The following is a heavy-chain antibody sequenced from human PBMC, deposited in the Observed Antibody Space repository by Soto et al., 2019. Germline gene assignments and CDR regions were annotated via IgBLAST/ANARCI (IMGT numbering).Heavy chain of an antibody. D-gene: IGHD6-19*01. V-gene: IGHV4-61*01. Sequence: QVLLQESGPGLVKPSETLSLTCTVSSGSVSGGIYYWSWLRQPPGKGLEWIGYIYYSDNINYNPSLESRVTISLDTSKNQFSLKVNYVTAADTAVYFCARSLAGYGSRGMDVWGQGTTVTVSS. J-gene: IGHJ6*02. CDR3: ARSLAGYGSRGMDV. CDR1: SGSVSGGIYY. CDR2: IYYSDNI.